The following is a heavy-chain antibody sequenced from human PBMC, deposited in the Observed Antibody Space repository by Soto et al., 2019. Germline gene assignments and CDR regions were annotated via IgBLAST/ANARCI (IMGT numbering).Heavy chain of an antibody. Sequence: ASAKHSSKASGYTFTCYSMHSARQSPEQRLEWMGWINAGNGNTKYSQKFQGRVTIPRDTSASTAYMELSSLRSEDTAVYYCARDGGAVRGFDYWGQGTLVTVSS. D-gene: IGHD3-10*01. CDR3: ARDGGAVRGFDY. CDR1: GYTFTCYS. V-gene: IGHV1-3*01. J-gene: IGHJ4*02. CDR2: INAGNGNT.